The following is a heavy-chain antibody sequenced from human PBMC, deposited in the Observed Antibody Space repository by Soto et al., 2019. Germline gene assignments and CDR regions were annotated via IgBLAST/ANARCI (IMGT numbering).Heavy chain of an antibody. CDR1: GGTFSSYA. Sequence: QVQLVQSGAEVKKPGSSVKVSCKASGGTFSSYAISWVRQAPGQGLEWMGGIIPIFGTANYAQEFQGRVTITADESTSTAYMELSSLRSDETAVYYCGGNYYDSSGYEYWGQGTLVTVSS. D-gene: IGHD3-22*01. CDR3: GGNYYDSSGYEY. CDR2: IIPIFGTA. J-gene: IGHJ4*02. V-gene: IGHV1-69*01.